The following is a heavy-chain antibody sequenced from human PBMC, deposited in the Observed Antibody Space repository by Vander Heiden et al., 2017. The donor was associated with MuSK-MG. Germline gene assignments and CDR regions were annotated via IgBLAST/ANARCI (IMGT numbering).Heavy chain of an antibody. CDR2: ISGSGDTK. J-gene: IGHJ4*02. Sequence: EVQLLESGGGLVQPGGSLRLSFAASGFTFSTSTMSWVRQAPGKGLEWVAGISGSGDTKFYADSVKGRFTISRDNSKNTLYVQMNSLRGDDTAVYYCARNRLFDCWGQGTLVTVSS. V-gene: IGHV3-23*01. CDR1: GFTFSTST. CDR3: ARNRLFDC.